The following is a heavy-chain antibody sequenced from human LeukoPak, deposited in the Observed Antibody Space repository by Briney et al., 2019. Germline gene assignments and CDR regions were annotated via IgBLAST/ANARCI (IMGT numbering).Heavy chain of an antibody. D-gene: IGHD3-3*01. V-gene: IGHV3-48*01. CDR2: ISGSSSFI. Sequence: PGGSLRLSCAASGFTFRTYSMNWVRQAPGKGLEWVSYISGSSSFIYYAESVKGRFTISRDNAKNSLYLQLNSLRAEDTAVYYCARFLATWDYYYMDVWGTGTTVTVSS. CDR1: GFTFRTYS. J-gene: IGHJ6*03. CDR3: ARFLATWDYYYMDV.